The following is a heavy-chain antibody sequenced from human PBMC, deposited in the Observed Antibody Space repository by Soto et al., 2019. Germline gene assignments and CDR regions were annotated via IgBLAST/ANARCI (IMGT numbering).Heavy chain of an antibody. Sequence: PSETLSLTCTVSGGSFSTYYWSWIRQPPGKGLEWIGYIYYSGSTNSNPSPKSRVTLSVDTSKNQFSLKLSSVTAADTAVYYCARDQGGPFDYWGQGTLVTVSS. D-gene: IGHD2-15*01. J-gene: IGHJ4*02. V-gene: IGHV4-59*01. CDR1: GGSFSTYY. CDR2: IYYSGST. CDR3: ARDQGGPFDY.